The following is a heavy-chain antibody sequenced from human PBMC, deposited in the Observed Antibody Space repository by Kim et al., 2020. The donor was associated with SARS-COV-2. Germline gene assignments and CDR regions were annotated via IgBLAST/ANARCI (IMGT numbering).Heavy chain of an antibody. V-gene: IGHV4-31*03. CDR3: ARVPPTTVTWGNWCDP. CDR1: SGSIISGGYS. CDR2: IYYYGCP. D-gene: IGHD4-17*01. J-gene: IGHJ5*02. Sequence: SETLSLTCTVPSGSIISGGYSWSWICHHPGKGLNWIRSIYYYGCPTHNPSLKTRVTLSLEKSQHPSSLQPSTVTAADTAAYYCARVPPTTVTWGNWCDP.